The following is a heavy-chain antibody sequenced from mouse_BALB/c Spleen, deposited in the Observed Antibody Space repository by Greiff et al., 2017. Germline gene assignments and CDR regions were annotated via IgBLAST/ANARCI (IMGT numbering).Heavy chain of an antibody. J-gene: IGHJ4*01. Sequence: VKLMESGPGLVAPSQSLSITCTVSGFSLTGYGVNWVRQPPGKGLEWLGMIWGDGSTDYNSALKSRLSISKDNSKSQVFLKMNSLQTDDTARYYCARGSYDGYYYYAMDYWGQGTSVTVSS. V-gene: IGHV2-6-7*01. CDR3: ARGSYDGYYYYAMDY. D-gene: IGHD2-3*01. CDR2: IWGDGST. CDR1: GFSLTGYG.